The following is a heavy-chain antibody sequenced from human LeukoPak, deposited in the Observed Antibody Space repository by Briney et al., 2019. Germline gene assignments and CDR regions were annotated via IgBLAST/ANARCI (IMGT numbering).Heavy chain of an antibody. CDR3: AKDSSAGIDWFDP. CDR2: IYYSGST. J-gene: IGHJ5*02. D-gene: IGHD3-10*01. Sequence: PSQTLSLTCTVSGGSISSGGYYWSWIRQHPGKGLEWIGYIYYSGSTYYNPSLKSRVTISVDTSKNQFSLKLSSVTAADTAVYYCAKDSSAGIDWFDPWGQGTLVTVAS. CDR1: GGSISSGGYY. V-gene: IGHV4-31*03.